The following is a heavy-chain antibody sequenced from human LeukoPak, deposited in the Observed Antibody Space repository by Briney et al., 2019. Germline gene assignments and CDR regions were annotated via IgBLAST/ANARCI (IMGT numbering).Heavy chain of an antibody. CDR1: GFTFSSYS. J-gene: IGHJ6*02. V-gene: IGHV3-48*01. D-gene: IGHD2-8*01. CDR2: IGSGGITI. CDR3: ARDNTPRMAIYYYYGMDV. Sequence: PGGSLRLSCAASGFTFSSYSMNWVRQAPGRGLEWVSYIGSGGITIYYADSVKGRFTISRDNAKNSLYLQMNSLRAEDTAVYCCARDNTPRMAIYYYYGMDVWGQGTTVTVSS.